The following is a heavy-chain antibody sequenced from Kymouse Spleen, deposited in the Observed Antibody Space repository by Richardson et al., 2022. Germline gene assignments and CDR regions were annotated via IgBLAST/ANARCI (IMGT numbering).Heavy chain of an antibody. CDR2: INHSGST. J-gene: IGHJ4*02. D-gene: IGHD3-10*01. V-gene: IGHV4-34*01. CDR1: GGSFSGYY. Sequence: QVQLQQWGAGLLKPSETLSLTCAVYGGSFSGYYWSWIRQPPGKGLEWIGEINHSGSTNYNPSLKSRVTISVDTSKNQFSLKLSSVTAADTAVYYCARRRGSRYYFDYWGQGTLVTVSS. CDR3: ARRRGSRYYFDY.